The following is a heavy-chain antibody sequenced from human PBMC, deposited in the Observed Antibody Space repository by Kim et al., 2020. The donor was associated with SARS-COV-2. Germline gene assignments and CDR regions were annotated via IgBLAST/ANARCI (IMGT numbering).Heavy chain of an antibody. Sequence: GGSLRLSCAASGFTFSSYSMNWVRQAPGKGLEWVSSISSSSSYIYYADSVKGRFTISRDNAKNSLYLQMNSLRAEDTAVYYCARDLLYDYGDPGDYWGQGTLVTVSS. J-gene: IGHJ4*02. CDR3: ARDLLYDYGDPGDY. D-gene: IGHD4-17*01. V-gene: IGHV3-21*01. CDR2: ISSSSSYI. CDR1: GFTFSSYS.